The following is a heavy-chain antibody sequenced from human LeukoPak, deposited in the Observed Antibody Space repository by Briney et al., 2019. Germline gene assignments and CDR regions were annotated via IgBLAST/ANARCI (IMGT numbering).Heavy chain of an antibody. V-gene: IGHV3-7*04. CDR3: ARGIQGYDAFDI. Sequence: GRSLRLSCAASGFTFSSYAMHWVRQAPGKGLEWVANIKQDGSEKYYVDSVKGRFTISRDNAKNSLYLQMNSLRAEDTAVYYCARGIQGYDAFDIWGQGTMVTVSS. D-gene: IGHD5-18*01. J-gene: IGHJ3*02. CDR2: IKQDGSEK. CDR1: GFTFSSYA.